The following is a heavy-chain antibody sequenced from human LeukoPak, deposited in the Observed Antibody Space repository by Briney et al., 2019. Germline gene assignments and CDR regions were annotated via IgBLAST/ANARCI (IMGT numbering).Heavy chain of an antibody. D-gene: IGHD1-26*01. CDR2: INQD. Sequence: PGGSLRLSCAASGFTFSSYSMNWVRQAPGKGLEWVANINQDVVDSVKGRFTISRDNAKNSLYLQVNSLRAEDTAVYYCARGTLLPGIDYWGQGTLVTVSS. J-gene: IGHJ4*02. CDR3: ARGTLLPGIDY. V-gene: IGHV3-7*01. CDR1: GFTFSSYS.